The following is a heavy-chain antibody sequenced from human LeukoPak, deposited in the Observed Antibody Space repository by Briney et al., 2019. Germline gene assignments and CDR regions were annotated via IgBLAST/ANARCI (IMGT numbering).Heavy chain of an antibody. D-gene: IGHD2-15*01. J-gene: IGHJ5*02. V-gene: IGHV4-31*03. CDR2: IYYSGST. CDR1: GGSISSGGYY. CDR3: ARGKWWNWFDP. Sequence: PSQTLSLTCTVSGGSISSGGYYWSWIRQHPGKGLEWIGYIYYSGSTYYNPSLKSRVTISVDTSKNQFSLKLRSVTAADTAVYYCARGKWWNWFDPWGQGTLVTVSS.